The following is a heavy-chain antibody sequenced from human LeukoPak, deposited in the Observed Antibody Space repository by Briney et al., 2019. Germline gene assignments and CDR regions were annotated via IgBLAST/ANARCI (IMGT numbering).Heavy chain of an antibody. Sequence: GASVKVSCKASGYTFTSYYMHWVRQAPGQGLEWMGIINPSGGSTSCAQKFQGRVTMTRDTSASTVYMELSSLRSEDTAVYYCARGRPVRKGDCSSTSCYDDYIPFDYWGQGTLVTVSS. V-gene: IGHV1-46*01. CDR3: ARGRPVRKGDCSSTSCYDDYIPFDY. D-gene: IGHD2-2*01. CDR1: GYTFTSYY. CDR2: INPSGGST. J-gene: IGHJ4*02.